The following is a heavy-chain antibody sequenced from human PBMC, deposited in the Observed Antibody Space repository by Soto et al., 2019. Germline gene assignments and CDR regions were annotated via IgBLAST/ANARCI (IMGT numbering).Heavy chain of an antibody. V-gene: IGHV4-31*03. D-gene: IGHD6-6*01. Sequence: QVQLQESGPGLVKPSQTLSLTCTVSGGSISSGGYYWTWIRQHPGKGREWIGYHYYSGITYYNPSLKSRVTISLDTSKNQFSRKLSAVTAVDPAVYYCARGSSIAGLYYGMDVWGQGTTVTVSS. CDR2: HYYSGIT. CDR3: ARGSSIAGLYYGMDV. J-gene: IGHJ6*02. CDR1: GGSISSGGYY.